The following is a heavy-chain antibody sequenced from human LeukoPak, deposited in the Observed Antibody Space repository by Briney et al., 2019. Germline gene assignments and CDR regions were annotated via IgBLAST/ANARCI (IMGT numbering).Heavy chain of an antibody. D-gene: IGHD2-15*01. J-gene: IGHJ4*02. CDR2: IIPIFGTA. V-gene: IGHV1-69*13. Sequence: ASVNVSRKASRGTFSSYVISWVRQAPEQGLEWMGGIIPIFGTANYAQKFQGRVTITADESTSTAYMELSSLRSEDTDVYYCAQVAATGLWGQGTLVTVSS. CDR3: AQVAATGL. CDR1: RGTFSSYV.